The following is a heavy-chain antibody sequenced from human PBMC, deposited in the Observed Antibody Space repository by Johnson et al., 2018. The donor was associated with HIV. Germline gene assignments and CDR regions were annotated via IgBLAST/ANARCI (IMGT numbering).Heavy chain of an antibody. D-gene: IGHD1-1*01. V-gene: IGHV3-64*01. CDR3: ARAYNYPI. Sequence: MQLVESGGGLVQPGGSLRLSCAASGFTFSSYAMHWVRQAPGKGLEYVSAISSNGGSTYYANSVKGRFTISRDNSKNTLYLQMNSLRAEDTAVYYCARAYNYPIWGQGTMLTVSS. CDR2: ISSNGGST. CDR1: GFTFSSYA. J-gene: IGHJ3*02.